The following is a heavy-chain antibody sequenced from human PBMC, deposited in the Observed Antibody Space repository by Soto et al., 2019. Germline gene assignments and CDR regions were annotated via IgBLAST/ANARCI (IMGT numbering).Heavy chain of an antibody. CDR2: MSGSHDDHNI. V-gene: IGHV3-23*01. J-gene: IGHJ4*02. CDR3: AKAKNSVVGPGVIDY. CDR1: GFGFDNYV. D-gene: IGHD1-26*01. Sequence: EVQLLESGGGLVPRGGSLRLSCVASGFGFDNYVINWVRQAPGKGLEGVAGMSGSHDDHNIYYIDSVRGRFTISRDNSKSTLYLDISHLGADDSAVYYCAKAKNSVVGPGVIDYWGQGTMVTVSS.